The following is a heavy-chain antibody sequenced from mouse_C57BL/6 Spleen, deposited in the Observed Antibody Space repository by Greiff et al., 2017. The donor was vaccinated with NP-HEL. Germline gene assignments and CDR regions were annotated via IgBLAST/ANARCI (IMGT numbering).Heavy chain of an antibody. J-gene: IGHJ4*01. CDR2: IYPYNGVS. V-gene: IGHV1-31*01. Sequence: EVQLQQSGPELVKPGASVKISCKASGYSFTGYYMHWVKQSHGNILDWIGYIYPYNGVSSYNQKFKGKATLTVDKSSSTAYMQLRSLTSEDSAVYYCARVTVVSHYYAMDYWGQGTSVTVSS. CDR1: GYSFTGYY. D-gene: IGHD1-1*01. CDR3: ARVTVVSHYYAMDY.